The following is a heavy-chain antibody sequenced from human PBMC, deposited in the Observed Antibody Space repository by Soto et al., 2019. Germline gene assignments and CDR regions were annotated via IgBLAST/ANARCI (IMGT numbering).Heavy chain of an antibody. V-gene: IGHV4-39*01. Sequence: SETLSLTCTVSGVSITTTSYYWGWIRQPPGKGLEWIGSVYFSGTTYYNPSLKSRVTISVDTSKNHFSLRLSSVTAAETAIYYCARHGSYWGQGTLGTVSS. CDR3: ARHGSY. CDR1: GVSITTTSYY. CDR2: VYFSGTT. J-gene: IGHJ4*02.